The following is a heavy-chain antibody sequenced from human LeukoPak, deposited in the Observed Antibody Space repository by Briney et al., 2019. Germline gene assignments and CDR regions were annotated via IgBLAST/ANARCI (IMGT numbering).Heavy chain of an antibody. CDR1: GDSISNSNLY. Sequence: SSETLSPTCIVSGDSISNSNLYWGWIRQPPGKGLEWIGSIYYSGNTYYNASLKSRVSISVDTSKNQFSLRLTSVTAADTAVYYCARQTGSGLFILPGGQGKLVTVSS. CDR3: ARQTGSGLFILP. J-gene: IGHJ4*02. D-gene: IGHD3-10*01. CDR2: IYYSGNT. V-gene: IGHV4-39*01.